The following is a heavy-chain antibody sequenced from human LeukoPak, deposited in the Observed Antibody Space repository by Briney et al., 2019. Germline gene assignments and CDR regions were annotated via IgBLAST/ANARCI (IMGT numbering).Heavy chain of an antibody. Sequence: PGESLRLSCAASGFTFSSYWMHWVRQAPGKGLVWVSRINSDGSSTSYADSVKGRFTISRDNAKNTLYLQMNSLRAEDTAVYYCARDWNYDAVDYWGQGTLVTVSS. V-gene: IGHV3-74*01. CDR1: GFTFSSYW. D-gene: IGHD1-7*01. J-gene: IGHJ4*02. CDR2: INSDGSST. CDR3: ARDWNYDAVDY.